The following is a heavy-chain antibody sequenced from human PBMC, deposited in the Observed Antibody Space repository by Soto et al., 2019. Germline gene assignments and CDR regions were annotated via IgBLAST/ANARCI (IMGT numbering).Heavy chain of an antibody. CDR1: GDTFTNSA. J-gene: IGHJ4*02. D-gene: IGHD6-13*01. Sequence: ASVKVSCKASGDTFTNSAFIWVRQAPGQGLEWMGWISAYNGNTDYEQKFQGRVTMTTDTSTSTAHMELRSLRSDDTAVYYCAREGSRSGRPRPHTYIDYWGQGTLVTVSS. CDR3: AREGSRSGRPRPHTYIDY. CDR2: ISAYNGNT. V-gene: IGHV1-18*01.